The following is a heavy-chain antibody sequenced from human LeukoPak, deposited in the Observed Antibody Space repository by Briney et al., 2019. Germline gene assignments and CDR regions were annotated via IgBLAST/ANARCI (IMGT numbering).Heavy chain of an antibody. Sequence: GASVKVSCKASGGTFSSYAISWVRQAPGKGLEWMGGFDPEDGETIYAQKFQGRVTMTEDTSTDTAYMELSSLGSEDTAVYYCATTGDREIDYWGQGTLVTVSS. V-gene: IGHV1-24*01. D-gene: IGHD7-27*01. CDR2: FDPEDGET. J-gene: IGHJ4*02. CDR1: GGTFSSYA. CDR3: ATTGDREIDY.